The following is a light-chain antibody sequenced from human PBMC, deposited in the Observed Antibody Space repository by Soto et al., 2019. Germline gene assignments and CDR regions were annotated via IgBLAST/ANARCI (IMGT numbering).Light chain of an antibody. V-gene: IGKV1-5*03. J-gene: IGKJ1*01. CDR1: QTISSW. Sequence: DIQMTQSPSTLSGSVGDRVTITCRASQTISSWLAWYQQKPGKAPKLLIYKACTLKSGVPSKFSGSVSGTEFTLTISSLQPDDFATYYCQHYNSYSEAFGQGTKVELK. CDR2: KAC. CDR3: QHYNSYSEA.